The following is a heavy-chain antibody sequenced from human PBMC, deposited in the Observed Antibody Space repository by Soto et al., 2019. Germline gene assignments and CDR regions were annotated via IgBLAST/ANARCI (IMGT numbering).Heavy chain of an antibody. J-gene: IGHJ1*01. CDR3: ARPNMWYGKIQE. CDR2: MFYSGTT. V-gene: IGHV4-59*01. CDR1: GASMNGNY. Sequence: QVQLQESGPGLVKPSETLSLTCTVAGASMNGNYWTWVRQPPGKGLEWIGNMFYSGTTNYNPSLTSRVTMSLDTSVNPFSLRLSSVTAADTAVYYCARPNMWYGKIQEWGRGTLVTVSS. D-gene: IGHD2-15*01.